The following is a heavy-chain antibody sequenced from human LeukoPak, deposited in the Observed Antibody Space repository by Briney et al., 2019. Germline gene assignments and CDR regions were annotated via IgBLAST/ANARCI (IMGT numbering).Heavy chain of an antibody. V-gene: IGHV3-23*01. CDR1: GFTFSSYA. CDR3: AKGYYDFWSGYLWYFDY. CDR2: ISGSGGST. J-gene: IGHJ4*02. Sequence: GGSLRLSCAASGFTFSSYAMSWVRQAPGKGLEWVSVISGSGGSTYYADSVKGRFTISRDNSKNTLYLQMNSLRAEDTAVYYCAKGYYDFWSGYLWYFDYWGQGTLVTVSS. D-gene: IGHD3-3*01.